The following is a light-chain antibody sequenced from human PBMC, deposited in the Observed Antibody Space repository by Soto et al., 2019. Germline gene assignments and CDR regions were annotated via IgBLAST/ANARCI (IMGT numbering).Light chain of an antibody. CDR2: DAS. J-gene: IGKJ5*01. CDR1: QSVSNY. V-gene: IGKV3-11*01. CDR3: QQRSSWPPIT. Sequence: EIVLTRSPATLSLSPGERATLSCRASQSVSNYLAWYQQKPGQAPRLLIYDASNRATGIPARFSGSGSGTDFTLTISSLEPEDFAVYYCQQRSSWPPITFGQGTRLEIK.